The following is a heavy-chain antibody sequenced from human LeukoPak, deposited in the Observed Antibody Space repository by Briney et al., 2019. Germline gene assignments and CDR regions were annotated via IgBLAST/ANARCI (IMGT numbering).Heavy chain of an antibody. CDR3: ARRQGCSSTSCPPDY. CDR2: IYPGDSDT. Sequence: GESLKISCKGSGYRFTNYWIGWVRQMPGKGLEWMGIIYPGDSDTRYSPSFQGQVTMSADKSINTAYLQWSSLKASDTAIYYCARRQGCSSTSCPPDYWGQGTLVTVSS. J-gene: IGHJ4*02. CDR1: GYRFTNYW. D-gene: IGHD2-2*01. V-gene: IGHV5-51*01.